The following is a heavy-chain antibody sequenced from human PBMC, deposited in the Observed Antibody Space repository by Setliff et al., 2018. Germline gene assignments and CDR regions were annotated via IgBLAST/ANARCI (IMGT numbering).Heavy chain of an antibody. Sequence: TLSLTCTVSGGSISSGDYYWTWIRQPPGKGLEWIGFIYYSGNTFYNPSLKSRLTISVDTSKNLFSLKLSSVTAADTAVYYCARQLYYYGTPGYLDYWGQGTLVTVSS. V-gene: IGHV4-30-4*08. J-gene: IGHJ4*02. CDR2: IYYSGNT. D-gene: IGHD3-10*01. CDR3: ARQLYYYGTPGYLDY. CDR1: GGSISSGDYY.